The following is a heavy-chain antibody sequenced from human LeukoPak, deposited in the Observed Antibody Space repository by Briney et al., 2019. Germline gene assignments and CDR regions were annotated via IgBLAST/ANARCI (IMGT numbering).Heavy chain of an antibody. CDR2: ISAYNDNT. J-gene: IGHJ6*03. V-gene: IGHV1-18*01. CDR3: ARDSELEHYYYYMDV. CDR1: GYTFTSYG. Sequence: ASVKVSCKASGYTFTSYGISWVRQAPGQGLEWMGWISAYNDNTTYAQKLQGRVTMTTDTSTSTAYMELRSLRSDDTAVYYCARDSELEHYYYYMDVWGKGTTVTVSS. D-gene: IGHD1-1*01.